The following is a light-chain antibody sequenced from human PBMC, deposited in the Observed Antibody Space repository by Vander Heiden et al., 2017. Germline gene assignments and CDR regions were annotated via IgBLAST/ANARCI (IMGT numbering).Light chain of an antibody. V-gene: IGKV3-11*01. CDR1: QSVSRS. CDR3: QQRTNWPPIT. Sequence: EIVLTQSPATLSLSPGERATLSCRASQSVSRSLAWYQQKPGQAPRLLIYDASNRATGIPARFSGSGYGTDFTLTISSLEPEDFAVYYCQQRTNWPPITFGGGTKVEIK. J-gene: IGKJ4*01. CDR2: DAS.